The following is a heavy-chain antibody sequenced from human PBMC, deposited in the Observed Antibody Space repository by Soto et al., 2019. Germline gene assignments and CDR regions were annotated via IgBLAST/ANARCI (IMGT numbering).Heavy chain of an antibody. J-gene: IGHJ1*01. D-gene: IGHD3-22*01. Sequence: ASVKVSCKASGYTFTSYSISWVRQAPGQGLEWMGWVSAYNGNTNYAQKLQGRVTMTTDTSTSTAYMELRSLRSDDTAVYYCARDYDSSGYYPSYFQHWGQGTLVTVSS. CDR3: ARDYDSSGYYPSYFQH. CDR1: GYTFTSYS. CDR2: VSAYNGNT. V-gene: IGHV1-18*04.